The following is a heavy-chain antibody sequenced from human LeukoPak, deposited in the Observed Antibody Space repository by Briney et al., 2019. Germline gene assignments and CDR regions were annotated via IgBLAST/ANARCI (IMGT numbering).Heavy chain of an antibody. CDR1: GYTFTGYY. CDR3: ARDRELWFGELLSSIIDY. D-gene: IGHD3-10*01. Sequence: ASVKVSCKASGYTFTGYYMHWVRQAPGQGLEWMGRTNPNRGDTNYAQKSQGSLNITRDTSISTAYMELSRLRSDDTAVYYCARDRELWFGELLSSIIDYWGQGNLVTVSS. J-gene: IGHJ4*02. V-gene: IGHV1-2*06. CDR2: TNPNRGDT.